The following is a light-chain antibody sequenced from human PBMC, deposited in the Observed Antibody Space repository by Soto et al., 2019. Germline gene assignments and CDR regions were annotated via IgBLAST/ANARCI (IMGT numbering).Light chain of an antibody. CDR3: QQYDNLLFT. V-gene: IGKV1-33*01. CDR2: DAS. J-gene: IGKJ3*01. CDR1: HDITNY. Sequence: DIQMTQSPSSLSASVGDRVTITCQASHDITNYLNWYQQKPGKAPKLLIYDASNLERGVPSRFSGSGSGTDFTFTISSLQPEDIETYYCQQYDNLLFTVGPGTTVDIK.